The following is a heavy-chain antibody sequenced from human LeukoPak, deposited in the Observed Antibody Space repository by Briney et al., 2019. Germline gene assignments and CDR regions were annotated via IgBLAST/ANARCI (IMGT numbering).Heavy chain of an antibody. V-gene: IGHV4-39*01. CDR2: ISYSGTT. CDR1: GGSIISSSYY. Sequence: PSETLSLTCTVSGGSIISSSYYWDWIRQPPGRGLQLIGSISYSGTTYYNPSLKSRVTISVDTSKNQFSLKLSSVTAADSAIYYCARRRIAAIDYWGQGTLVTVSS. CDR3: ARRRIAAIDY. J-gene: IGHJ4*02. D-gene: IGHD6-13*01.